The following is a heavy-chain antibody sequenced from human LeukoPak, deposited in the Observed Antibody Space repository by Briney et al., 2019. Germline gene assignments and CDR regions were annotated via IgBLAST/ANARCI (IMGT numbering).Heavy chain of an antibody. Sequence: PSETPSLTCTVSGGSISSGSYYWSWIRQPAGKGLEWIGRIYTSGSTNYNPSLKSRVTIPVDTSKNQFSLKLSSVTAADTAVYYCARSLWGVVSPFDYWGQGTLVTVSS. CDR2: IYTSGST. CDR1: GGSISSGSYY. V-gene: IGHV4-61*02. CDR3: ARSLWGVVSPFDY. J-gene: IGHJ4*02. D-gene: IGHD3-3*01.